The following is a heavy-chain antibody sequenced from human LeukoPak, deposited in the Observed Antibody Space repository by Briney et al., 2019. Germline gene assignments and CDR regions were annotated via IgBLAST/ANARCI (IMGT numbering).Heavy chain of an antibody. CDR1: GGSIGSSSYY. D-gene: IGHD1-26*01. J-gene: IGHJ4*02. Sequence: NPSETLSLTCTVSGGSIGSSSYYWGWIRQPPGKGLEWIGSIYYSGSTYYNPSLKSRVTISVDTSKNQFSLKLSSVTAADTAVYYCAQATPYFDYWGQGTLVTVSS. CDR3: AQATPYFDY. V-gene: IGHV4-39*01. CDR2: IYYSGST.